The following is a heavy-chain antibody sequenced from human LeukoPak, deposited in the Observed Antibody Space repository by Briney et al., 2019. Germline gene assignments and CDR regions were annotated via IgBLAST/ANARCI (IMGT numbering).Heavy chain of an antibody. D-gene: IGHD2-2*01. CDR3: ARAYLPGTSFYYYYGMDV. Sequence: ASVKVSCKASGYTFTSYGISWVRQAPGQGLEWMGWISAYNGNTNYAQKLQGRVTMTTDTSTSTAYMELRSLRSDDTAVYYCARAYLPGTSFYYYYGMDVWGQGTTVTVSS. V-gene: IGHV1-18*01. CDR1: GYTFTSYG. CDR2: ISAYNGNT. J-gene: IGHJ6*02.